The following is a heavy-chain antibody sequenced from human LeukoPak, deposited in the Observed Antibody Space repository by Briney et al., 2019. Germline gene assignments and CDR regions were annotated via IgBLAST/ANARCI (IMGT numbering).Heavy chain of an antibody. CDR1: GFTFSSYA. D-gene: IGHD3-22*01. J-gene: IGHJ4*02. CDR3: AKLPRYYDSSGYFDY. CDR2: ICGSGGST. Sequence: GGSLRLSCGASGFTFSSYAMSWVRQAPGKGLEGVSAICGSGGSTYYADSVKGRFTISRDNSKNTLHLQMNSLRAEDTAVYYCAKLPRYYDSSGYFDYWGQGTLVTVSS. V-gene: IGHV3-23*01.